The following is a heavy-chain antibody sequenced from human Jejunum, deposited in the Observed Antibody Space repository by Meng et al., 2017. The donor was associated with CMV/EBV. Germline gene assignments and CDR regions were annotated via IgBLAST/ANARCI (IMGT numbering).Heavy chain of an antibody. V-gene: IGHV1-2*06. CDR1: GYTFNDYY. J-gene: IGHJ1*01. CDR3: ARDETSLGTRSDF. Sequence: QVQLVQSGPEGKMPGASVRVSCKASGYTFNDYYIHWVRQGPGQGPEWKGRNSPKTAGTNYAQKFQGRVSLARDTSINTAYMQISRLTSDDTAIYYCARDETSLGTRSDFWGQGTLVTVSS. CDR2: NSPKTAGT. D-gene: IGHD2-21*02.